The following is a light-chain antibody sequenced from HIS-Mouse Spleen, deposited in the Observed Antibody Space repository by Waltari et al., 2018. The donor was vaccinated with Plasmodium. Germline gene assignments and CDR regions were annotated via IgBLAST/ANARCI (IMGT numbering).Light chain of an antibody. CDR2: EVS. V-gene: IGLV2-8*01. CDR1: SSDFGGYNY. J-gene: IGLJ2*01. CDR3: SSYAGSNNLV. Sequence: QSALTQPPSASGSPGQSVTISCTGTSSDFGGYNYVSWYQQHPAQTPKLMIYEVSKRPSGVPDSFSGSKSGNTASLTVSGLQAEDEADYYCSSYAGSNNLVFGGGTKLTVL.